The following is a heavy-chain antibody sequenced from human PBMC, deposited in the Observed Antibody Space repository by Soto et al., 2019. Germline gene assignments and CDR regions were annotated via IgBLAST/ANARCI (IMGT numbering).Heavy chain of an antibody. Sequence: GGSLRLSCAASGLIFSSYGIHWVRQAPGKGLEWVAVISYDGSNKYYADSVKGRFTISRDNSKNTLYLQMNSLRAEDTAVYYCARDFGYSSSWRYYYYGMDVWGQGTTVTVSS. CDR3: ARDFGYSSSWRYYYYGMDV. J-gene: IGHJ6*02. D-gene: IGHD6-13*01. CDR2: ISYDGSNK. CDR1: GLIFSSYG. V-gene: IGHV3-30*03.